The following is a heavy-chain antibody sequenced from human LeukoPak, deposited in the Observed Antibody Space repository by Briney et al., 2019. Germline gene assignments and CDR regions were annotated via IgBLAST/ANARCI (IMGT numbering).Heavy chain of an antibody. V-gene: IGHV1-69*05. Sequence: ASVKVSCKASGGTFSSYAISWVRQAPGQGLEWMGGIIPIFGTANYAQKLQGRVTMTTDTSTSTAYMELRSLRSDDTAVYYCARDGGSYSDYWGQGTLVTVSS. CDR1: GGTFSSYA. CDR2: IIPIFGTA. J-gene: IGHJ4*02. CDR3: ARDGGSYSDY. D-gene: IGHD1-26*01.